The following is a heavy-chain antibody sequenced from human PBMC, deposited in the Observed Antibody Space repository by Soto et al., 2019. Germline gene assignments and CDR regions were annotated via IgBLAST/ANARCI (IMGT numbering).Heavy chain of an antibody. J-gene: IGHJ6*02. CDR2: INHSGNT. CDR1: GGSFSDYY. D-gene: IGHD3-22*01. V-gene: IGHV4-34*01. Sequence: QVQLQQWGAGLLKPSETLSLTCAVYGGSFSDYYWSWIHQPPGKGLEWIGEINHSGNTNYNPSLKSRVTISVDTSKNQFSLKLSSVTAADTAVYYCARGDDSTGSLRYYLMDVWGQGTTVTVSS. CDR3: ARGDDSTGSLRYYLMDV.